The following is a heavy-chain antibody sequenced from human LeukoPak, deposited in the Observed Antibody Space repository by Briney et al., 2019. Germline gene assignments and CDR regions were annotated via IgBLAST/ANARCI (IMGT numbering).Heavy chain of an antibody. CDR2: ISGYNGNT. CDR3: ARTSHESVLYWSDP. J-gene: IGHJ5*02. D-gene: IGHD3-16*01. CDR1: GYTFTTYG. Sequence: ASVKVSCKASGYTFTTYGIGWVRQAPGQGLEWMGWISGYNGNTNYAQKFQGRVTMTTDTSTSTAYMELRSLRSDDTAVYYCARTSHESVLYWSDPWGQGTLVNVSS. V-gene: IGHV1-18*01.